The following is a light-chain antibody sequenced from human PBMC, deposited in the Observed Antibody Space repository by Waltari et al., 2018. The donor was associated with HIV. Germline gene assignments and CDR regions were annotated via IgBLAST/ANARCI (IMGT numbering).Light chain of an antibody. Sequence: EIVLTQTPDNLALSPGERATLAFRASQRVSSSYLAWYQQKPGRAPRLLIYGASSRATGLPDMFSGSGSRTDFTLTISRLEPEDFAVYYCQQYGSSPLVTFGPGTNVDIK. V-gene: IGKV3-20*01. CDR1: QRVSSSY. CDR2: GAS. J-gene: IGKJ3*01. CDR3: QQYGSSPLVT.